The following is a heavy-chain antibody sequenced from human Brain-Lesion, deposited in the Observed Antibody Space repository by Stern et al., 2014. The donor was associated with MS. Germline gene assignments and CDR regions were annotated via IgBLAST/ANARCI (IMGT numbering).Heavy chain of an antibody. J-gene: IGHJ4*02. Sequence: VQLVESGPGLVKPSQTLSLTCTVSGGSVGSGSYDWSWIRQPAGKGLEWIGRIYTTGSTSYNPSLKSRVSISIDPSKNQFSLKLPSVTAADTAVYYCARDKEDTNMAFRYFDNWGQGTLVTVSS. CDR1: GGSVGSGSYD. CDR2: IYTTGST. D-gene: IGHD5-18*01. CDR3: ARDKEDTNMAFRYFDN. V-gene: IGHV4-61*02.